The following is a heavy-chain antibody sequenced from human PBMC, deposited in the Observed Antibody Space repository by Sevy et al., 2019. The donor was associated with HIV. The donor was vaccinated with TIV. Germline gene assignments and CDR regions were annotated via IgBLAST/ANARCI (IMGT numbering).Heavy chain of an antibody. CDR1: GFTFSSYW. Sequence: GGSLRLSCAASGFTFSSYWMSWVRQAPGKGLEWVANIKQDESEKYYGDSVKGRFTISRDNAKNSLYLQMNSLRAEDTAGYYCARDGLWFGELNYYYYYGMDVWGQGTMVTVSS. CDR2: IKQDESEK. CDR3: ARDGLWFGELNYYYYYGMDV. J-gene: IGHJ6*02. V-gene: IGHV3-7*01. D-gene: IGHD3-10*01.